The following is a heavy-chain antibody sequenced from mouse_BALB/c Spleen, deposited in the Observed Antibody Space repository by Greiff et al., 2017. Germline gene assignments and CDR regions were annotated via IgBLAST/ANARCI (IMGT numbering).Heavy chain of an antibody. CDR1: GYSFTSYY. J-gene: IGHJ2*01. V-gene: IGHV1S135*01. D-gene: IGHD1-1*01. CDR3: ARGTTGVEGY. CDR2: IDPFNGGT. Sequence: EVKLQESGPELMKPGASVKISCKASGYSFTSYYMHWVKQSHGKSLEWIGYIDPFNGGTSYNQKFKGKATLTVDKSSSTAYMHLSSLTSEDSAVYYCARGTTGVEGYWGQGTTLTVSS.